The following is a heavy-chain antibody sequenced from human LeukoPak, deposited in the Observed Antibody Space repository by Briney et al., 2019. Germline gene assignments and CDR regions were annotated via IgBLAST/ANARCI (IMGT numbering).Heavy chain of an antibody. J-gene: IGHJ5*02. CDR3: VRGVGVSRFNYFDP. CDR1: GFTLSSFG. V-gene: IGHV3-33*01. CDR2: IWYDASDR. D-gene: IGHD5-24*01. Sequence: GRSLTLSCAASGFTLSSFGMHWVRQAPGKGLEWVAVIWYDASDRYYADSVKGRFTISRDNSKNPLFLQMNSLRDDDTAVYYCVRGVGVSRFNYFDPWGQGTLVVVSS.